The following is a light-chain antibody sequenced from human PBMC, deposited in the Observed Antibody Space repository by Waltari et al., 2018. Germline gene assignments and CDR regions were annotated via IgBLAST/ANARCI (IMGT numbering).Light chain of an antibody. CDR2: GAS. CDR3: QQYGSSVMYT. Sequence: VLTQSPGTLSLSPGERATLSCRASQSLTKNYLAWYQQKPGQAPRLLIYGASSRAAGIPDRCSGRGSGTDFTLTISRLEPEDFAVYYCQQYGSSVMYTFGQGTKLEIK. CDR1: QSLTKNY. V-gene: IGKV3-20*01. J-gene: IGKJ2*01.